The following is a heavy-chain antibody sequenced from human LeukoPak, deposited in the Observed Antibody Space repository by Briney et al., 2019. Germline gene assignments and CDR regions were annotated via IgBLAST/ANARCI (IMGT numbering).Heavy chain of an antibody. Sequence: ASVKVSCKASGGTFSSYAISWVRQAPGQGLERMGGIIPIFGTANYAQKFQGRVTITADEYTSTAYMELSSLRSEDTAVYYCARAGGSWEPIDYWGQGTLVTVSS. J-gene: IGHJ4*02. D-gene: IGHD1-26*01. V-gene: IGHV1-69*13. CDR1: GGTFSSYA. CDR2: IIPIFGTA. CDR3: ARAGGSWEPIDY.